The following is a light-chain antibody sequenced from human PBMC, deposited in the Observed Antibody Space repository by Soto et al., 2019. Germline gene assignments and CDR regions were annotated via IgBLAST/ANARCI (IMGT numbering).Light chain of an antibody. V-gene: IGKV3-15*01. CDR3: QQYNKWPYT. Sequence: EIVMTQSPVALSVSPGERAALSCRASQSVGRNFAWYQQRPGQAPRVLIYGTSTRATGVPARFSGSGSGTDFTLTISSLQSEDFAVSYCQQYNKWPYTFGQGTRLEIK. CDR2: GTS. J-gene: IGKJ2*01. CDR1: QSVGRN.